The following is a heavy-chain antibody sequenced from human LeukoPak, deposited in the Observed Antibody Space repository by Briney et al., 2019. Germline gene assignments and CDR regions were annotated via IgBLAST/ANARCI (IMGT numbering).Heavy chain of an antibody. CDR1: GASISSDSYY. CDR3: ARDRTTLTRGAFNI. CDR2: INTSGST. Sequence: SETLSLTCTVTGASISSDSYYWSWVRQPAGKGLDWIGSINTSGSTNYSPSLKSRVTISVDTSKNQFSLKLSSVTAADTAVYYCARDRTTLTRGAFNIWGQGTMVTVSS. J-gene: IGHJ3*02. D-gene: IGHD4-11*01. V-gene: IGHV4-61*02.